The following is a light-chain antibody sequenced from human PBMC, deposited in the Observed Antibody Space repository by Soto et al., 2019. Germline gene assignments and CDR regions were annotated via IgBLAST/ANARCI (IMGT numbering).Light chain of an antibody. CDR2: AAS. V-gene: IGKV1-39*01. CDR3: QHSYSTPRT. CDR1: QGISSY. Sequence: IQMTQSPSSLTSSVGDRLTITCRASQGISSYLSWYQQKPGKAPKLLIYAASSLPSGVPSRFRGSGSRTYFTLTTTSPQPEDFATNYCQHSYSTPRTLXQGTKADIK. J-gene: IGKJ1*01.